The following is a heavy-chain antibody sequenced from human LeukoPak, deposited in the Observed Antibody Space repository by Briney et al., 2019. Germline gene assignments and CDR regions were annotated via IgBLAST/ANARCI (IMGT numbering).Heavy chain of an antibody. CDR2: INPNSGGT. J-gene: IGHJ4*02. CDR3: ARAYCSAISCYLGLDY. D-gene: IGHD2-2*01. CDR1: GYTFTGNY. V-gene: IGHV1-2*06. Sequence: VALVKVSCKASGYTFTGNYMHWVRQAPGQGLEWMGRINPNSGGTNYAQKFQGRVTMTRDTSISTAYMELSRLRSDDTAVYYCARAYCSAISCYLGLDYWGQGTLVTVSS.